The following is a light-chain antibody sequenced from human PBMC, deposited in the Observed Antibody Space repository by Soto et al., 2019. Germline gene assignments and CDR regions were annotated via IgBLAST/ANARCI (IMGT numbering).Light chain of an antibody. CDR2: GAS. Sequence: EITLTQSPGTLSLSPGERATLSCRASQSVSDYLAWYQQKAGQPPRVLIYGASNRATDIPARFSGSGSGTDFTLTISRLEPEDSAVYECQQRSKLPRTFGGGTRVEIK. CDR3: QQRSKLPRT. CDR1: QSVSDY. V-gene: IGKV3-11*01. J-gene: IGKJ4*01.